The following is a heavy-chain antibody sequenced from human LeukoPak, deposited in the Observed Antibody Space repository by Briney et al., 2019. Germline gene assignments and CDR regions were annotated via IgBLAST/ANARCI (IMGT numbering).Heavy chain of an antibody. CDR3: ATRKGSSGY. V-gene: IGHV3-30*03. CDR2: ISSDGVNT. CDR1: GFTFRNYG. J-gene: IGHJ4*02. Sequence: GGSLRLSCAASGFTFRNYGIHWVRQAAGKGLEWVTVISSDGVNTHYADSVKGRFTISRDNSKNTLYLQMNSLRAEDTAVYYCATRKGSSGYWGQGTLVTVSS. D-gene: IGHD6-6*01.